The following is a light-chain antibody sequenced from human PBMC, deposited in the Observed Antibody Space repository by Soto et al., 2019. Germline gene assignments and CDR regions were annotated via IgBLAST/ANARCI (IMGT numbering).Light chain of an antibody. Sequence: QSALTKPACVSGSPGQSITISCTETRSDVGGYNYVSWYQQHPGKAPKLMIYDVSNRPSGVSNRFSGSKSGNTASLTISGLQAEDEADYYCSSYSSSSTLAVVFGGGTKLTVL. CDR2: DVS. J-gene: IGLJ2*01. V-gene: IGLV2-14*01. CDR3: SSYSSSSTLAVV. CDR1: RSDVGGYNY.